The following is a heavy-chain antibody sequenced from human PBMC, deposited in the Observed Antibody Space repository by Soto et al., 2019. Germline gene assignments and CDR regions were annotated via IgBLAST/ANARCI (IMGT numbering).Heavy chain of an antibody. J-gene: IGHJ3*02. CDR2: YTGSADST. V-gene: IGHV3-23*01. CDR1: GITFSSYA. Sequence: GGSLRLSCAASGITFSSYAMSWVRRAPGKGLEWVSGYTGSADSTYYADSVKGRFTISRDNSKNTLYLQMNSLRAEDTAVYYCARDRVFSTFDIWGPGTMVTVSS. D-gene: IGHD3-3*01. CDR3: ARDRVFSTFDI.